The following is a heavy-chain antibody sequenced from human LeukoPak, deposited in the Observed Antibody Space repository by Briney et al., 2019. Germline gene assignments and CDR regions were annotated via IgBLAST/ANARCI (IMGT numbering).Heavy chain of an antibody. V-gene: IGHV4-61*01. CDR2: IYYSGST. J-gene: IGHJ4*02. CDR1: GYSISSGYY. Sequence: SETLSLTCTVSGYSISSGYYWGWIRQPPGKGLEWIGYIYYSGSTNYNPSLKSRVTISVDTSKNQFSLKLSSVTAADTAVYYCASASVAGTWDGYFDYWGQGTLVTVSS. D-gene: IGHD6-19*01. CDR3: ASASVAGTWDGYFDY.